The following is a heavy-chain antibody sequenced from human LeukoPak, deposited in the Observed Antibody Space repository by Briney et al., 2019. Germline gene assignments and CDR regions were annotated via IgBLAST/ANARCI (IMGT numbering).Heavy chain of an antibody. CDR2: INPKTGDT. J-gene: IGHJ6*03. V-gene: IGHV1-2*02. Sequence: ASLKASCKASAYTFTGYYMHGVRQAPGQGLEGMGWINPKTGDTKYAQKFQGRVTMTRDTFISTAYMELSRLRSDDTAVYYCAYYSNYVHYFYMDVWGKGTTVTVSS. CDR3: AYYSNYVHYFYMDV. D-gene: IGHD4-11*01. CDR1: AYTFTGYY.